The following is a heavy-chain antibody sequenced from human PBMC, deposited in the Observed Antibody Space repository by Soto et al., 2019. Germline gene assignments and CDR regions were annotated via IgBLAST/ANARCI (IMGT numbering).Heavy chain of an antibody. D-gene: IGHD2-15*01. J-gene: IGHJ4*02. CDR2: ISAYNGNT. CDR1: GYTFTNFG. CDR3: ARGWSPIDY. Sequence: QVHLVQSGAEVKKPGASVKVSCTASGYTFTNFGISWVRQAPGQGLEWMGWISAYNGNTNYAQKFQGRVTMTTDTSMRTAYRELRSVRSDDTAVYYCARGWSPIDYWGQGTLVTVSS. V-gene: IGHV1-18*01.